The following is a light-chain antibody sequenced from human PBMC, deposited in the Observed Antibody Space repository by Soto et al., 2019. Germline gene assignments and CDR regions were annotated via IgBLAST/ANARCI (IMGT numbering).Light chain of an antibody. CDR1: SSDIGGYKY. CDR3: CSYTSSTSLI. Sequence: QSALTQPASVSGSPGQSITISCTGTSSDIGGYKYVSWYQHHPGKVPKLLIYDVNNRPSGVSDRFSGSKSGNTASLTISGLQAEDEAEYYCCSYTSSTSLIFGGGTKLTVL. J-gene: IGLJ2*01. V-gene: IGLV2-14*03. CDR2: DVN.